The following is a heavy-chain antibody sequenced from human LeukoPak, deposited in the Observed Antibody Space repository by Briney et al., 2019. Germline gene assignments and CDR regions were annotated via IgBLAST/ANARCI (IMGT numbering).Heavy chain of an antibody. Sequence: WASVKVSCKTSGFTFTIYDINWVRQATGQGLEWTGWMNGNSGDTGYAQKFQGRVTMTRNTSISTAYMELSNLRSEDTAVYYCVGGRFIAGAGDWGQGTPVTVPS. CDR1: GFTFTIYD. D-gene: IGHD1-26*01. J-gene: IGHJ1*01. CDR3: VGGRFIAGAGD. CDR2: MNGNSGDT. V-gene: IGHV1-8*01.